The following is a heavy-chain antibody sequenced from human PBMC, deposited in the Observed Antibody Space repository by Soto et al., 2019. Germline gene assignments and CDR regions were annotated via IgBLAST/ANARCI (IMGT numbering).Heavy chain of an antibody. V-gene: IGHV1-2*02. CDR1: GYTFTGYY. CDR2: INPNSGGT. Sequence: ASVKVSCKASGYTFTGYYMHWVRQAPGQGLEWMGWINPNSGGTSYAQKFQGRVTMTRDTSISTAYMELSRLRSDDTAVYYCARVFLLRQQLVNFDYWGQGTLVTVSS. CDR3: ARVFLLRQQLVNFDY. D-gene: IGHD6-13*01. J-gene: IGHJ4*02.